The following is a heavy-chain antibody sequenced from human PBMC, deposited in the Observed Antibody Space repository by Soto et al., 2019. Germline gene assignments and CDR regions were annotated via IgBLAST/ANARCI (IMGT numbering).Heavy chain of an antibody. J-gene: IGHJ4*02. CDR2: ISYDGSNK. Sequence: GGSLRLSCAASGFTFSSYAMHWVRQAPGKGLEWVAVISYDGSNKYYADSVKGRFTISRDNSKNTLYLQMNSLRAEDTAVYYCAVVGATPFDYWGQGTLVTVSS. V-gene: IGHV3-30-3*01. CDR1: GFTFSSYA. CDR3: AVVGATPFDY. D-gene: IGHD1-26*01.